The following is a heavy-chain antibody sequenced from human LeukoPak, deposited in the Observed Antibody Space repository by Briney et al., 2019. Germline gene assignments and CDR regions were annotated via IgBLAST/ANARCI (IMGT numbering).Heavy chain of an antibody. J-gene: IGHJ3*02. V-gene: IGHV3-23*01. Sequence: GGSLRLSCAASGFTFSSYGMSWVRQAPGKGLEWVSGISGSGGTTYYGDSVKGRFTISRGNSKNTLYLQMNSLRAEDTAVYYCANRGATNAFDIWGQGTMVTVSS. D-gene: IGHD1-26*01. CDR1: GFTFSSYG. CDR2: ISGSGGTT. CDR3: ANRGATNAFDI.